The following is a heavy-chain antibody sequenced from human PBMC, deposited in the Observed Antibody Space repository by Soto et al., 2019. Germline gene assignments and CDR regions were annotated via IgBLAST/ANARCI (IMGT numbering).Heavy chain of an antibody. D-gene: IGHD6-19*01. J-gene: IGHJ4*02. CDR2: MSPNSGNT. V-gene: IGHV1-8*01. CDR3: VTWARIGCDTGFY. Sequence: ASLKGSCNASGYTCTNYYMNWVLQATGQGLEWMGWMSPNSGNTGYAQKFQGRVTMTRDTSIMTAYMELSSLRSDDTAVYYCVTWARIGCDTGFYWGQGTLVTVSS. CDR1: GYTCTNYY.